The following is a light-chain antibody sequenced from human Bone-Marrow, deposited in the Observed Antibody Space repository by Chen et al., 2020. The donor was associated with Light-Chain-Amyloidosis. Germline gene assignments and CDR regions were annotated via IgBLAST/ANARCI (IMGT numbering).Light chain of an antibody. V-gene: IGKV3-20*01. CDR2: GVS. Sequence: EIVLTQSPDTLSLSPGERATLSCRASQSVNSNYLAWYQQKPGQSPRLLIYGVSRRATGIPDRFSGSGSGTDFTLTINRLEPEDFTVYYCNQYAGSPVTFGRGTKLEIK. J-gene: IGKJ2*01. CDR1: QSVNSNY. CDR3: NQYAGSPVT.